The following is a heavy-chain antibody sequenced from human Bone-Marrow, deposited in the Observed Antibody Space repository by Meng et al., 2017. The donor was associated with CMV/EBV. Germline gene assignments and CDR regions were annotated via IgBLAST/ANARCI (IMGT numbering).Heavy chain of an antibody. CDR1: GDSINIGTYY. D-gene: IGHD5-12*01. CDR3: ARDWGSGYAWGY. CDR2: MSYSDST. Sequence: SETLSLTCSVSGDSINIGTYYWGWIRQPPGKGLEWIGSMSYSDSTYYNPSLKSRVTMSVDTSRNQFSLRLSSVTAADTAVYYCARDWGSGYAWGYWGQGTLVTVSS. V-gene: IGHV4-39*07. J-gene: IGHJ4*02.